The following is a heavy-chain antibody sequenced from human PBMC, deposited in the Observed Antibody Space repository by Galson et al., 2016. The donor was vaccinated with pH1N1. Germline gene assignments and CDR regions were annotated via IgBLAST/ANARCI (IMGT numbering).Heavy chain of an antibody. Sequence: PALVKPTQTLTLTCTFSGFSLRTSGVGVGWIRQPPGKALEWLALIYWNDDKRYSPSLKSRLTITKDTSKNQVVLTMTNMDPVDTAIYYCAHSLYGDYVGWFDPWGQGTLVTVSS. V-gene: IGHV2-5*01. CDR1: GFSLRTSGVG. J-gene: IGHJ5*02. CDR2: IYWNDDK. CDR3: AHSLYGDYVGWFDP. D-gene: IGHD4-17*01.